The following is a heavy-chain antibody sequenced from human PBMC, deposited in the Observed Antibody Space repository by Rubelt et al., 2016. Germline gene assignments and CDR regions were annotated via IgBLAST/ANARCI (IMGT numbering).Heavy chain of an antibody. CDR1: GGSFSGYY. V-gene: IGHV4-34*01. D-gene: IGHD6-6*01. Sequence: QVQLQQWGAGLLKPSETLSLTCAVYGGSFSGYYWRWIRQPPGKGLEWIGEINHSGSTNYNPSLKSRGTISVDTSKSQFARRLSSVTAADTAVYYCARPIAARRGRTTTWFDPWGQGTLVTVSS. J-gene: IGHJ5*02. CDR2: INHSGST. CDR3: ARPIAARRGRTTTWFDP.